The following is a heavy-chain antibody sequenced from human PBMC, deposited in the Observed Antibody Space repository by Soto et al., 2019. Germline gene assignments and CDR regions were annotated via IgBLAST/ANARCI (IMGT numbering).Heavy chain of an antibody. CDR2: IHYSGST. D-gene: IGHD2-15*01. CDR1: GYSISSYY. Sequence: PSETLSLTCTVSGYSISSYYWSWIRQAPGKGLEWIGYIHYSGSTNYNPSLKSRVTISVDVSKNQFSLNLNSVTAADTALYYCARHLFVKDSPYRHFDYWGQGALVTVSS. CDR3: ARHLFVKDSPYRHFDY. V-gene: IGHV4-59*08. J-gene: IGHJ4*02.